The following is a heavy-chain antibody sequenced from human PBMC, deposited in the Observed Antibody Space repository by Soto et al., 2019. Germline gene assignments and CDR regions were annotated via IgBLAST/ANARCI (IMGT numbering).Heavy chain of an antibody. J-gene: IGHJ4*02. CDR1: GFTFSFYT. CDR2: ISDSAAYI. CDR3: ARRLGATMADLDY. D-gene: IGHD5-12*01. V-gene: IGHV3-21*01. Sequence: EVQLVESGGGLVKPGGSLRLSCAASGFTFSFYTMTWVRQAPGKGLEWVSSISDSAAYIYYSESVKGRFTISRDNAKNSQYLQLNSLRAEDTAIYYCARRLGATMADLDYWGQGTLVTVSS.